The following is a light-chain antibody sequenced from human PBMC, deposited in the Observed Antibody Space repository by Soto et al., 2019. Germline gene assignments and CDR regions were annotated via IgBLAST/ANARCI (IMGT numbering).Light chain of an antibody. CDR1: QSVSSSY. CDR2: ETS. CDR3: QHYGSSPQT. V-gene: IGKV3-20*01. J-gene: IGKJ1*01. Sequence: PGERATLSCRASQSVSSSYLGWYQQKPGQAPRLLMYETSTRATGIPDRFGGSGSGTDVTLTIRRLEPEDCAVYYCQHYGSSPQTFGQGTKVEIK.